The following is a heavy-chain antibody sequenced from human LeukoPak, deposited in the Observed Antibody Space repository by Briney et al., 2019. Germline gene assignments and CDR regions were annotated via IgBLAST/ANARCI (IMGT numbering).Heavy chain of an antibody. Sequence: SQTLSLTFAISGDSVSSHSAVWHWIRRSPSRGLEWLGRTYYRSTWHYDYAESVKSRTVIIPDTSKNHFSLQLNSVTPEDTSVYYCVRQYSSGWTYYYGMDVWGQGTTVTVSS. J-gene: IGHJ6*02. CDR3: VRQYSSGWTYYYGMDV. V-gene: IGHV6-1*01. CDR1: GDSVSSHSAV. CDR2: TYYRSTWHY. D-gene: IGHD6-19*01.